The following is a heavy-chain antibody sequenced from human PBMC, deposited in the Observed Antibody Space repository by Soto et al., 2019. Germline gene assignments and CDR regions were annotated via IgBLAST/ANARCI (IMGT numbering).Heavy chain of an antibody. V-gene: IGHV3-11*01. CDR3: ARDYYYDSSGYYLNPNIFYYYYGMDV. J-gene: IGHJ6*02. CDR2: ISSSGSTI. D-gene: IGHD3-22*01. Sequence: GGSLRLSCAASGFTFSDYYMSWIRQAPGKGLEWVSYISSSGSTIYYADSVKGRFTISRDNAKNSLYLQMNSLRAEDTAVYYCARDYYYDSSGYYLNPNIFYYYYGMDVWGQGTTVTVSS. CDR1: GFTFSDYY.